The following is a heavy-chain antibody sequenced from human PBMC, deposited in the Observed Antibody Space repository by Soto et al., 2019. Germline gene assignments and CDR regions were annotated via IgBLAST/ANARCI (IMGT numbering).Heavy chain of an antibody. D-gene: IGHD1-26*01. CDR3: ASLRISGSYFSGFDY. CDR2: ISAYNGNT. Sequence: ASVKVSCKASGYTFTSYGISWVRQAPGQGLEWMGWISAYNGNTNYAQKLQGRVTMTTDTSTSTAYMELRSLRPDDTAVYYCASLRISGSYFSGFDYWGQGTLVTVSS. CDR1: GYTFTSYG. V-gene: IGHV1-18*04. J-gene: IGHJ4*02.